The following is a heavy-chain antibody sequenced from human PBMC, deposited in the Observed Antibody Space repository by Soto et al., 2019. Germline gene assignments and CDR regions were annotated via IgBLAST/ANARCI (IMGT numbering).Heavy chain of an antibody. CDR1: GYTFTSYG. D-gene: IGHD6-19*01. J-gene: IGHJ4*02. CDR3: AGDAPGIELAGKFY. CDR2: ISAYNGNT. Sequence: ASVKISCKASGYTFTSYGISWVRQAPGQGLEWMGRISAYNGNTNYAQKLQGRVTMTTDTSTSKAYMELRSLRSDDTAVYYCAGDAPGIELAGKFYWGQGTLVTVSS. V-gene: IGHV1-18*04.